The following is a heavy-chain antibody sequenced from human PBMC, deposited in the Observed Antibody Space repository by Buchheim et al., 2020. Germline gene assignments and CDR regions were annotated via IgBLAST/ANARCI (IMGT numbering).Heavy chain of an antibody. CDR1: GFTFSSYA. CDR2: ISGSDGST. J-gene: IGHJ4*02. V-gene: IGHV3-23*01. CDR3: TKDSQRITMIVVVTHADY. Sequence: EVQLLESGGGLVQPGGSLRLSCAASGFTFSSYAMSWVRQAPGKGLEWVSAISGSDGSTYYADSVKGRFTISRDNSKNTLYLLMSSMRAEDTAVYYCTKDSQRITMIVVVTHADYWGQGTL. D-gene: IGHD3-22*01.